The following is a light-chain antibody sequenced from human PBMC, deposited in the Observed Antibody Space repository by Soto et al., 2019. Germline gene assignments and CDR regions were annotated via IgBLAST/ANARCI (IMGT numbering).Light chain of an antibody. V-gene: IGLV2-14*01. CDR1: SSDVGGYNY. CDR2: EVS. CDR3: SSYTSSSTLVV. Sequence: QSVLTQPASVSGSPGQSITISCTGTSSDVGGYNYVSWYQQHPGKAPKLMIYEVSNRPSGGSNRFSGSKSGNTASLTISGLQAEDEAYYYCSSYTSSSTLVVFGGGTKLTVL. J-gene: IGLJ2*01.